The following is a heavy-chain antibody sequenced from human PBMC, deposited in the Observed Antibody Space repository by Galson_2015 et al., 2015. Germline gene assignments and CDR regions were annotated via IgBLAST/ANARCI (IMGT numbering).Heavy chain of an antibody. CDR2: ISYSGST. V-gene: IGHV4-39*01. CDR3: ASHTSGWYLGY. Sequence: ETLSLTCTVSGGSISSSSYYWGWIRQPPGKGLDWIGSISYSGSTYYSPSLKSRLTVSGDTSKNQFSLRLSSVTAADTAVYYCASHTSGWYLGYWGQGTLVTVSS. J-gene: IGHJ4*02. CDR1: GGSISSSSYY. D-gene: IGHD6-19*01.